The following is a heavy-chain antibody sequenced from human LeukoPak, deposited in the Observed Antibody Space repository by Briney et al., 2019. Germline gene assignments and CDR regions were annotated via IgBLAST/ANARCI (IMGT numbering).Heavy chain of an antibody. J-gene: IGHJ5*02. CDR1: GFTVSTNY. D-gene: IGHD1-26*01. V-gene: IGHV3-53*01. CDR2: IYSGGST. CDR3: ARDSGSSNWFDP. Sequence: GGSLRLSCVVSGFTVSTNYMSWVRQAPGKGLEWVSLIYSGGSTYYADSVKGRFTISRDNSKNTLYLQMNSLRAEDTAVYYCARDSGSSNWFDPWGQGTLVTVSS.